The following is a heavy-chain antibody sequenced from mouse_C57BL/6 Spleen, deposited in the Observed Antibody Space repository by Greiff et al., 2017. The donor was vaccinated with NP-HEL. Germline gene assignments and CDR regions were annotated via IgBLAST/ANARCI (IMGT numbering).Heavy chain of an antibody. V-gene: IGHV5-4*01. J-gene: IGHJ2*01. D-gene: IGHD4-1*01. CDR2: ISDGGSYT. CDR3: ARELGEVFDY. Sequence: EVMLVESGGGLVKPGGSLKLSCAASGFTFSSYAMSWVRQTPEKRLEWVATISDGGSYTYYPDNVKGRFTISRDNAKNNLYLQMSHLKSEDTAMYYCARELGEVFDYWGQGTTLTVSS. CDR1: GFTFSSYA.